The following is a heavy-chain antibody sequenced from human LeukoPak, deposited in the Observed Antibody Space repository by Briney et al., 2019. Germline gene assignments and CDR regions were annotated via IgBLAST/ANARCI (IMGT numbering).Heavy chain of an antibody. CDR2: ISGSGGST. Sequence: PGGSLRLSCAASGFTFSSYAMSWVRQAPGKGLEWVSAISGSGGSTYYADSVKGRFTISRDNSKNTLYLQMNSLRAEDTAVYYCAKDANYYDSSGYDHYSDYWGQGTLVIVSS. J-gene: IGHJ4*02. D-gene: IGHD3-22*01. CDR3: AKDANYYDSSGYDHYSDY. CDR1: GFTFSSYA. V-gene: IGHV3-23*01.